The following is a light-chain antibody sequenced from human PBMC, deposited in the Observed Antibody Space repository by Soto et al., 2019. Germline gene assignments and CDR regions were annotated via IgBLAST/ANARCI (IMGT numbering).Light chain of an antibody. Sequence: SQSVSSNYLAWYQQKPGQAPRLLIYGASTRATGIPARFIRCGYGSGFALPICSFQSEDVVVYYCKLYDYRPITLGQGTRLDNK. CDR2: GAS. CDR1: QSVSSN. V-gene: IGKV3-15*01. J-gene: IGKJ5*01. CDR3: KLYDYRPIT.